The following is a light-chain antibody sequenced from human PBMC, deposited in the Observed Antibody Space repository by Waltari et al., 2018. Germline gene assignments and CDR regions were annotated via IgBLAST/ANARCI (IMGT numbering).Light chain of an antibody. V-gene: IGLV3-1*01. Sequence: SYELTQPPSVSVSPGPTASITCLGDIVGNKYASWYQQKPGQSPLLVIYKDTKRPSEIPERFSGSKSANAATLTITGTQAMDEADYYCQALGTGAWVFGGGTKLTVL. CDR3: QALGTGAWV. CDR2: KDT. J-gene: IGLJ3*02. CDR1: IVGNKY.